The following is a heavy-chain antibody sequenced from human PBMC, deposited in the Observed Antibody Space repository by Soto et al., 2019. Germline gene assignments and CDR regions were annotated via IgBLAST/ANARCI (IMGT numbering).Heavy chain of an antibody. Sequence: ESGGGLVQPGGSLRLSCAASGFTFSSYSMNWVRQAPGKGLEWVSYISSSSSTIYYADSVKGRFTISRDNAKNSLYLQMNSLRDEDMAVYYCARDPPLTWLNYFDYWGQGTLVTVSS. V-gene: IGHV3-48*02. CDR2: ISSSSSTI. CDR3: ARDPPLTWLNYFDY. CDR1: GFTFSSYS. D-gene: IGHD3-16*01. J-gene: IGHJ4*02.